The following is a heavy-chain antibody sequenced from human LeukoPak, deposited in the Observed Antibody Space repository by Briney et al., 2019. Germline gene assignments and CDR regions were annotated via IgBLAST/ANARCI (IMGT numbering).Heavy chain of an antibody. J-gene: IGHJ4*02. V-gene: IGHV1-2*02. Sequence: ASVKVSCKASGYTFTGYYMHWVRQAPGQGLEWMGWINPNSGGTNYAQKFQGRVTMTRDTSISTAYMELSRLRSDDTAVYYCARLSGDSSNTDCWGQGTLVTVSS. D-gene: IGHD2-15*01. CDR2: INPNSGGT. CDR3: ARLSGDSSNTDC. CDR1: GYTFTGYY.